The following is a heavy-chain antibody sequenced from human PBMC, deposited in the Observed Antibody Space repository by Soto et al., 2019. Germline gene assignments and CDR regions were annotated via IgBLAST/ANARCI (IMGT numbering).Heavy chain of an antibody. CDR1: GGSISSYY. J-gene: IGHJ4*02. Sequence: SETLSLTCTVSGGSISSYYWSWIRQPPGKGLEWIGYIYYSGSTNYNPSLKSRVTISVDTSKNQFSLKLSSVTAADTAVYYCARDPATYYFDYWGQGTLVTVSS. CDR2: IYYSGST. D-gene: IGHD2-15*01. V-gene: IGHV4-59*01. CDR3: ARDPATYYFDY.